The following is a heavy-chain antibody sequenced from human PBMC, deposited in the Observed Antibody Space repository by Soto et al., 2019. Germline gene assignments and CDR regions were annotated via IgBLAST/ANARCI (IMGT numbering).Heavy chain of an antibody. Sequence: GASVKVSCKASGYTFTSYYMHWVRQAPGQGLEWMGIINPSGGSTSYAQKFQGRVTMTRDTSTSTVYMELSSLRSEDTAVYYCARDGKEQWLPRHFDYWGQGTLVPVYS. CDR3: ARDGKEQWLPRHFDY. J-gene: IGHJ4*02. CDR1: GYTFTSYY. CDR2: INPSGGST. D-gene: IGHD6-19*01. V-gene: IGHV1-46*01.